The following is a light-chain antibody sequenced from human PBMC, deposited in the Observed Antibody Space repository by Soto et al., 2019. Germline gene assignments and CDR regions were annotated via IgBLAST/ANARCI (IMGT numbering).Light chain of an antibody. Sequence: ESVLTQSPRTLFLSPGERATLSCRASQSVSNNYLAWYQQKPGQAPRLLIYGASSRATGIPDRFSGSGSGTDFTLTISRLEPEDFAVYYCQHYGSSLSITFGQGTRLEMK. CDR3: QHYGSSLSIT. V-gene: IGKV3-20*01. J-gene: IGKJ5*01. CDR1: QSVSNNY. CDR2: GAS.